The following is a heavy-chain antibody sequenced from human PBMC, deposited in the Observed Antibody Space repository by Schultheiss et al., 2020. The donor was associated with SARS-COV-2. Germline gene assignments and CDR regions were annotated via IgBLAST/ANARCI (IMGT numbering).Heavy chain of an antibody. J-gene: IGHJ4*02. D-gene: IGHD3-22*01. Sequence: SETLSLTCTVSGGTISSYYWSWIRQPPGKGLEWIGYIYYSGRTNYNPSLKSRVTISVDTSKNQFSLQLSPVTAADTAVYYCAGLGPTGSSGYPFFAYWGQGALVTVSS. V-gene: IGHV4-59*08. CDR2: IYYSGRT. CDR1: GGTISSYY. CDR3: AGLGPTGSSGYPFFAY.